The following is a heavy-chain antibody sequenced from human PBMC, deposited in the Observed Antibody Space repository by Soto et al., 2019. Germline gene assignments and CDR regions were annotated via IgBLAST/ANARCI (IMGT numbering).Heavy chain of an antibody. V-gene: IGHV4-39*01. CDR2: ISYSGST. CDR1: GGSISINKNY. D-gene: IGHD3-10*01. J-gene: IGHJ6*02. Sequence: PSETLSLTCTVSGGSISINKNYWGCIRQPPGKGLEWIGTISYSGSTYYNPSLNGRVIISADTSKNQFSLKLSSLTAADTAVYYCSRRYSFGSGKYGVDVWGQGTMVTVSS. CDR3: SRRYSFGSGKYGVDV.